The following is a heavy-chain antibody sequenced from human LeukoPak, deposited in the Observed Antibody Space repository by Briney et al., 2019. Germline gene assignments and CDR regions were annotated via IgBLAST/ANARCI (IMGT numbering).Heavy chain of an antibody. J-gene: IGHJ4*02. CDR2: ISSSSSYI. CDR3: ARDRDSSSWTFDY. D-gene: IGHD6-13*01. CDR1: GFTFSSYS. Sequence: KPGGSLRLSCAASGFTFSSYSMNWVRQAPGKGLEWVSSISSSSSYIYYADSVKGRFTISRDNAKNSLYLQMNSLRAEDTAAYYCARDRDSSSWTFDYWGQGTLVTVSS. V-gene: IGHV3-21*01.